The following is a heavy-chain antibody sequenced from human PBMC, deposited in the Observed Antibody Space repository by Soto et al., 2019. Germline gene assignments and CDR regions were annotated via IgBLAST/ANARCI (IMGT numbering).Heavy chain of an antibody. CDR2: INPEGNAK. V-gene: IGHV3-7*01. CDR1: GFSINTYW. J-gene: IGHJ4*02. Sequence: GGSLRLSCSGFGFSINTYWMNWICQTPGKGLEWVANINPEGNAKTYVDPVKGRFFVSRDNTRNSLDLQMTSLRVEDSAIYFCAAWDSFNIWGQGILVTVSS. D-gene: IGHD1-26*01. CDR3: AAWDSFNI.